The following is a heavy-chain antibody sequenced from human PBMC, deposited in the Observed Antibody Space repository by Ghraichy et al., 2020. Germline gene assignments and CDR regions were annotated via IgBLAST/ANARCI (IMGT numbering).Heavy chain of an antibody. V-gene: IGHV3-23*01. CDR2: ISGSGGST. D-gene: IGHD3-9*01. J-gene: IGHJ4*02. CDR3: ATRPYYDILTAYGGLDF. CDR1: GFTFSSYA. Sequence: LSLTCAASGFTFSSYAMRWVRQAPGKGLEWVSAISGSGGSTYYADSVKGRFTISRDNSKNTLYLQMDSLRAEDTAVYYCATRPYYDILTAYGGLDFWGQGTLVTVSS.